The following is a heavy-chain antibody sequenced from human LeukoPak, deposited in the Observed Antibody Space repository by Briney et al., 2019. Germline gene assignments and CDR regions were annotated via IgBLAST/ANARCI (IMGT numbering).Heavy chain of an antibody. CDR3: TTAWGYYYYGMDV. D-gene: IGHD3-16*01. V-gene: IGHV3-15*01. CDR2: IKSKTDGGTT. J-gene: IGHJ6*02. Sequence: WVRQAPGKGLEWVGRIKSKTDGGTTDYAAPVKGRFTISRDDSKNTLYLQMNSLKTEDTAVYYCTTAWGYYYYGMDVWGQGTTVTVSS.